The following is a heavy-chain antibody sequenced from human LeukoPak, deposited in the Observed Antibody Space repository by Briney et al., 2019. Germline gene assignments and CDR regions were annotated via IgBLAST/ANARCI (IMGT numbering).Heavy chain of an antibody. Sequence: GGSLRLSCAASGFTFSSYAMSWVRQAPGKGLEWVSAISGSGGSTYYADSVKGRFTISRDNSKNTLYLQMNSLRAEDTAVYYCAKDKDHGLNRIAVAGFFDYWGQGTLVTVSS. V-gene: IGHV3-23*01. CDR2: ISGSGGST. CDR1: GFTFSSYA. CDR3: AKDKDHGLNRIAVAGFFDY. D-gene: IGHD6-19*01. J-gene: IGHJ4*02.